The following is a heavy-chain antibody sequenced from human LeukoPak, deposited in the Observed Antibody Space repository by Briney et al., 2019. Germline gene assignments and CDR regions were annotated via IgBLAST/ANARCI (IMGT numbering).Heavy chain of an antibody. CDR1: GFAFDSHW. CDR2: VSTSSRFI. V-gene: IGHV3-21*01. Sequence: GGSLRLSCAASGFAFDSHWMTWVRQAPGKGLEWVSSVSTSSRFIFYADSVQGRFTISRDNAKDSLFLQMNSLRAEDTAVYYCVRVSDAYDYFLDYWGQGTLVTVSS. J-gene: IGHJ4*02. D-gene: IGHD5-12*01. CDR3: VRVSDAYDYFLDY.